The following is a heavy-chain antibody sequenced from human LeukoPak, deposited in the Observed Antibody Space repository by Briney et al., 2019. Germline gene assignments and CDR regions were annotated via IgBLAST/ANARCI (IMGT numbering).Heavy chain of an antibody. CDR3: ARDNSNFIDY. J-gene: IGHJ4*02. CDR1: GGTFSSYA. Sequence: SVKVSCKASGGTFSSYAISLVRQAPGQGLEWMGRIIPIFGTANYAQKFQGRVTITTDESTSTAYMELSSLRSEDTAVYYCARDNSNFIDYWGQGTLVTVSS. D-gene: IGHD4-23*01. V-gene: IGHV1-69*05. CDR2: IIPIFGTA.